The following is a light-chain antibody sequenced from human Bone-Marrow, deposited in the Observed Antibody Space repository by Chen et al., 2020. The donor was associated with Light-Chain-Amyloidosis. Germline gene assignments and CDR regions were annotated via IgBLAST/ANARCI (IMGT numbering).Light chain of an antibody. CDR2: GAS. J-gene: IGKJ1*01. CDR3: QQYNNWPLT. Sequence: VMTQSPVALSVSPGDTATLSCRASQSIRGNLAWYQQRPGQAPSLLIYGASARATGIPSRCSCSGFDTDFTLTIITIQSEDFAVYYCQQYNNWPLTFSQGTRVDIK. CDR1: QSIRGN. V-gene: IGKV3-15*01.